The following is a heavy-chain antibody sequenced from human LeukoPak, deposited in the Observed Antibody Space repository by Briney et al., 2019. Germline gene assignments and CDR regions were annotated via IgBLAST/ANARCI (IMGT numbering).Heavy chain of an antibody. CDR1: RFALTSTT. CDR3: VRQSTCGDNFYYRYFDL. V-gene: IGHV3-48*01. J-gene: IGHJ4*02. D-gene: IGHD2-21*01. CDR2: TTSSGKTI. Sequence: GGSLRLSCAASRFALTSTTMNWVRQAPGKRLEWVSYTTSSGKTIYYGDSVEGRFTISRDNAKNSLYLQMSSLRSEHTAVYFCVRQSTCGDNFYYRYFDLWGQGTMVTVSS.